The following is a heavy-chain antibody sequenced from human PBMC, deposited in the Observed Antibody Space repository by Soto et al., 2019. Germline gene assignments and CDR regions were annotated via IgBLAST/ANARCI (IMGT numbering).Heavy chain of an antibody. CDR3: AREGGRYCTGGSCQVDY. V-gene: IGHV4-39*02. D-gene: IGHD2-15*01. J-gene: IGHJ4*02. CDR2: IYYSGNT. Sequence: QLQLQESGPELVKPSETLSLTCTVSGGSISSSSYYWGWIRQPPGKGLEWIGSIYYSGNTYYTPSLKSRVTISVDTSKNQFSLKLSSVTAADTAVYYCAREGGRYCTGGSCQVDYWGQGTLVTVSS. CDR1: GGSISSSSYY.